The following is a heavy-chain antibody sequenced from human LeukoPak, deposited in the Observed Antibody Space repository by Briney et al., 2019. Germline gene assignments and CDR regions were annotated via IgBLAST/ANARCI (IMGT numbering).Heavy chain of an antibody. CDR2: ITYNSATI. Sequence: GGSLRLSCAASGFTFRSYAMQWVRQAPGKGLEWVSYITYNSATIFYADSVKGRFTISRDNAKDSLYLQMSSLRDEDTAVYYCARDSGYSYADDYWGQGTLVTVSS. V-gene: IGHV3-48*02. CDR1: GFTFRSYA. J-gene: IGHJ4*02. D-gene: IGHD5-18*01. CDR3: ARDSGYSYADDY.